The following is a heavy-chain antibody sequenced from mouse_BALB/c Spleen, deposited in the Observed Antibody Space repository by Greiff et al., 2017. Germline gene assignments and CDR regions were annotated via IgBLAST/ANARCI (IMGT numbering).Heavy chain of an antibody. J-gene: IGHJ4*01. Sequence: EVNVVESGGGLVKPGGSLKLSCAASGFTFSSYAMSWVRQTPEKRLEWVATISSGGSYTYYPDSVKGRFTISRDNAKNTLYLQMSSLRSEDTAMYYCASGGYYRYDDAMDYWGQGTSVTVSS. V-gene: IGHV5-9-3*01. D-gene: IGHD2-14*01. CDR3: ASGGYYRYDDAMDY. CDR1: GFTFSSYA. CDR2: ISSGGSYT.